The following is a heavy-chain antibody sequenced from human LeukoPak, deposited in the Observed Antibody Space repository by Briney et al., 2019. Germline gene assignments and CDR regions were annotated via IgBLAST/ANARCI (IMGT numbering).Heavy chain of an antibody. CDR2: ISGSGGST. V-gene: IGHV3-23*01. CDR1: GFTFSSYG. Sequence: GGTLRLSCAASGFTFSSYGMSWVRQAPGKGLEWVSAISGSGGSTYYADSVKGRFTISRDNAKNSLYLQMNSLRAEDTALYYCARDKQTFDYWGQGTLVTVSS. CDR3: ARDKQTFDY. J-gene: IGHJ4*02.